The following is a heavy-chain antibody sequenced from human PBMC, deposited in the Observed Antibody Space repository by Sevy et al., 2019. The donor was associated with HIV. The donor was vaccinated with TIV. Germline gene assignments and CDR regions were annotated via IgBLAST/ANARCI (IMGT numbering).Heavy chain of an antibody. J-gene: IGHJ4*02. CDR1: GFTFSSYA. Sequence: GGSLRLSCAASGFTFSSYAMNWVRQAPGKGLEWVAFISYDGSNKYYADSVKGRFTISRDNSNKTLYLQMHGLRVEDTAGYYCARGGYYGSGSNDGNYFDYWAQGTVVTVSS. V-gene: IGHV3-30-3*01. CDR3: ARGGYYGSGSNDGNYFDY. CDR2: ISYDGSNK. D-gene: IGHD3-10*01.